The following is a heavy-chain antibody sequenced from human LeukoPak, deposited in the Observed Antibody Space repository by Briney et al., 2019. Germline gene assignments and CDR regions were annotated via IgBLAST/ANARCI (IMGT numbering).Heavy chain of an antibody. Sequence: GGPILLCCAAAGFFISDYNMKGVRPAPGKGQEWASFISISGNNINYEDSEKGRFIISRDNAKNSLLLQMNSLRAEDTAVYSCARDLSATARAYDYWGQGTLVTVSA. J-gene: IGHJ4*02. CDR1: GFFISDYN. CDR3: ARDLSATARAYDY. V-gene: IGHV3-21*01. CDR2: ISISGNNI. D-gene: IGHD1-26*01.